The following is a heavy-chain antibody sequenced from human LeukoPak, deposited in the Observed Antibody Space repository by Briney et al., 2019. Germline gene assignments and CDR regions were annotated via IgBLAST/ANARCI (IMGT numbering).Heavy chain of an antibody. CDR2: ISWNSGSI. J-gene: IGHJ4*02. CDR1: GFTFDDYA. Sequence: GGSLRLSCAASGFTFDDYAMHWVRQAPGKGLEWVSGISWNSGSIGYADSVKGRFTISRDNAKNTLYLQMNSLRAEDTAVYYCASLGGRWLQFWGQGTLVTVSS. CDR3: ASLGGRWLQF. V-gene: IGHV3-9*01. D-gene: IGHD5-24*01.